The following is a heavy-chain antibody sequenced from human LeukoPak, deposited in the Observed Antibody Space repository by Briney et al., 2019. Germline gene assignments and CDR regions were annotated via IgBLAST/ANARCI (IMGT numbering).Heavy chain of an antibody. CDR2: IYYSGST. D-gene: IGHD5-18*01. CDR1: GGSISSYS. V-gene: IGHV4-59*01. Sequence: PSETLSLTCTVSGGSISSYSWSWIRQPPGKGLGWIGYIYYSGSTNYNPSLKSRVTISVDTSKNQFSLKLCSVTAADTAVYYCARAQLWSPFDYWGQGTLVTVSS. J-gene: IGHJ4*02. CDR3: ARAQLWSPFDY.